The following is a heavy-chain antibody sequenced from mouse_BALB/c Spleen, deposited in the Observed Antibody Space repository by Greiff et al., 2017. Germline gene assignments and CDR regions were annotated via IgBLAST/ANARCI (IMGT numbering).Heavy chain of an antibody. CDR2: ISSGGSYT. V-gene: IGHV5-6*01. CDR1: GFTFSSYG. D-gene: IGHD2-14*01. Sequence: EVTVVESGGDLVKPGGSLKLSCAASGFTFSSYGMSWVRQTPDKRLEWVATISSGGSYTYYPDSVKGRFTISRDTAKNTLYLQMSSLKSEDTAMYYCARHPYVYDGAWFAYWGQRTLVTVSA. CDR3: ARHPYVYDGAWFAY. J-gene: IGHJ3*01.